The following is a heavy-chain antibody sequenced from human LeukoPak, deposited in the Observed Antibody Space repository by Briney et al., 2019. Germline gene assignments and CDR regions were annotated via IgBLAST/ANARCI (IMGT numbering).Heavy chain of an antibody. D-gene: IGHD2-2*01. V-gene: IGHV3-30*02. CDR3: AKQGWSSTAYYHIDV. Sequence: GGSLRLSCAASGFTFSSYGMHWVRQAPGKGLEWVAFIRYDGSNKYYADSVKDRFTISRDNSKNTLYLQMNSLRAEDTAVYYCAKQGWSSTAYYHIDVWGKGTTVSVSS. CDR1: GFTFSSYG. CDR2: IRYDGSNK. J-gene: IGHJ6*03.